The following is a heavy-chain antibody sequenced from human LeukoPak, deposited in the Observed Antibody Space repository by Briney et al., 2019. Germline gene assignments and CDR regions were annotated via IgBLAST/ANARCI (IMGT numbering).Heavy chain of an antibody. V-gene: IGHV4-59*08. Sequence: PSETLSLTCTVSGGSISSYYWSWIRQPPGKGLEWIGYIYYSGSTNYNPSLKSRVTISVDTSKSQLSLKLSSVTAADTAVYYCARHPYVGATFDYWGQGTLVTVSS. CDR1: GGSISSYY. CDR2: IYYSGST. CDR3: ARHPYVGATFDY. D-gene: IGHD1-26*01. J-gene: IGHJ4*02.